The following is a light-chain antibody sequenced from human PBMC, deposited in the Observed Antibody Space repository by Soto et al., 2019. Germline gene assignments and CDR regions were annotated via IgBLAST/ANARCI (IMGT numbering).Light chain of an antibody. J-gene: IGKJ1*01. V-gene: IGKV1-5*01. CDR2: AAS. CDR1: QSIGYW. Sequence: DIRMSQSLASLSVSVGDRVTIHCRASQSIGYWLAWYQQKPGKAPNLLIYAASSLETGVPSRFSGSGFGTEFTLTIASLQPDDSASYYCQQYSSWSKTFGQGTKVDI. CDR3: QQYSSWSKT.